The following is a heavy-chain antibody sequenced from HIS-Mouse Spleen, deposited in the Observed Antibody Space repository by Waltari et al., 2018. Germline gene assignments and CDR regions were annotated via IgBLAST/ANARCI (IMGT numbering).Heavy chain of an antibody. CDR3: ARGKGSSSWYYFDY. CDR2: INNRGST. J-gene: IGHJ4*02. CDR1: GGSFSGYY. D-gene: IGHD6-13*01. Sequence: QVQLQQWGAGLLKPSETLSLTCAVYGGSFSGYYWSWIRQPPGKGLEWVGEINNRGSTNDNPSLKSRVTISVDTSKNQFSLKLSSVTAADTAVYYCARGKGSSSWYYFDYWGQGTLVTVSS. V-gene: IGHV4-34*01.